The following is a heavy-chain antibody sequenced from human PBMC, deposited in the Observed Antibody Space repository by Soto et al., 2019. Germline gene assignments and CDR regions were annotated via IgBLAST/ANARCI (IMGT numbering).Heavy chain of an antibody. J-gene: IGHJ5*01. CDR2: ISAHNSNT. V-gene: IGHV1-18*01. CDR3: ARESWQWLDS. D-gene: IGHD3-10*01. Sequence: QVQLVQSGTELKKPGASVKVSCKASGYTFTNYGVNWVRQAPGQGLEWMGWISAHNSNTYYVQQFKGRVTMTTDTSKNTAYLELRSLRSDDPAVYYCARESWQWLDSWGQGTLVTIS. CDR1: GYTFTNYG.